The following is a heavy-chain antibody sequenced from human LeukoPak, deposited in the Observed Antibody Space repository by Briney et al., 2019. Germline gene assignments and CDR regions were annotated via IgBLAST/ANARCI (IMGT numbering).Heavy chain of an antibody. D-gene: IGHD3-10*01. Sequence: SVKVSCKASGGTFISYAISWVRQAPGQGLEWMGGIIPIFGTANYAQKFQGRVTITTDESTSTAYMELSSLRSEDTAVYYCARGSHYGSGSYWRGFDPWGQGTLVTVSS. CDR2: IIPIFGTA. V-gene: IGHV1-69*05. CDR3: ARGSHYGSGSYWRGFDP. J-gene: IGHJ5*02. CDR1: GGTFISYA.